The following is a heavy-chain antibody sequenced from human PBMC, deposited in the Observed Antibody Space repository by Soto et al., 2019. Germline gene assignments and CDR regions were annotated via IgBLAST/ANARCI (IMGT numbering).Heavy chain of an antibody. V-gene: IGHV1-2*04. CDR3: TIGYCCGGSCRYFDY. J-gene: IGHJ4*02. CDR2: INPNSGGT. D-gene: IGHD2-15*01. CDR1: GYTFTGYY. Sequence: QVQLVQSGAEVKKPGASVKVSCKASGYTFTGYYMHWVRQAPGQGLEWMGWINPNSGGTNYAQKFQGWVTMTRDTSISTAYMELSRLRSDDTAVYYCTIGYCCGGSCRYFDYWGQGTLVTVSS.